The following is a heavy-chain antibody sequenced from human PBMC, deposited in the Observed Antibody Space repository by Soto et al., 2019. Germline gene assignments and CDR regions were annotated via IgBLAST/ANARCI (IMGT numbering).Heavy chain of an antibody. CDR2: IYYSGST. J-gene: IGHJ3*02. CDR1: GGSISSYY. V-gene: IGHV4-59*01. CDR3: ASIPPPLSNDAFDI. Sequence: KTSETLSLTGTVSGGSISSYYWSWIRQPPGKGLEWIGYIYYSGSTNYNPSLKSRVTISVDTSKNQFSLKLSSVTAADTAVYYCASIPPPLSNDAFDIWGQGTMVTVSS.